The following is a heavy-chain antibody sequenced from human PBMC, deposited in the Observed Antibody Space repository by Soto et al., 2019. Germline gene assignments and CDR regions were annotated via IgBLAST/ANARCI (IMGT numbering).Heavy chain of an antibody. Sequence: QVQLVQSGAEVKKPGASVKVSCKASGYTFTSYNIHWVRQAPGQGLEWVGMINPRGFFTTYAQKFRGRVTMTGETSTSVVYMELTNLRSEDPAVYYCAGAAGRFGELFWFDPWGQGTLVSVSS. CDR3: AGAAGRFGELFWFDP. CDR1: GYTFTSYN. D-gene: IGHD3-10*01. V-gene: IGHV1-46*01. CDR2: INPRGFFT. J-gene: IGHJ5*02.